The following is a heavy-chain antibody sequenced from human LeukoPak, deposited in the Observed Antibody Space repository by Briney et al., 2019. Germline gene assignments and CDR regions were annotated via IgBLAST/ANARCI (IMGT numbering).Heavy chain of an antibody. CDR2: IIPIFGTA. J-gene: IGHJ4*02. V-gene: IGHV1-69*13. CDR1: GGTFSSYA. D-gene: IGHD6-19*01. CDR3: ARDRREWLGTFDY. Sequence: ASVKVSCKASGGTFSSYAISWVRQAPGQGLEWMGGIIPIFGTANYAQKFQGRVTITADESTSTAYMELSSLRSDDTAVYYCARDRREWLGTFDYWGQGTLVTVSS.